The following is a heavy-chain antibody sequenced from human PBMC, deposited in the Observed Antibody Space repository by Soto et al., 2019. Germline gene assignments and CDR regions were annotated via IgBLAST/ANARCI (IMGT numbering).Heavy chain of an antibody. D-gene: IGHD3-16*01. CDR3: VKARLRLGELDY. CDR1: GFTFSSYS. Sequence: PGGSLRLSCSASGFTFSSYSIHWVRQAPWKGLEYVSAISSNGGSTYYADSVKGRFTISRDNSKNTLYLQMSSLRAEDTAVYYCVKARLRLGELDYLGQGTLVPVSP. J-gene: IGHJ4*02. CDR2: ISSNGGST. V-gene: IGHV3-64D*06.